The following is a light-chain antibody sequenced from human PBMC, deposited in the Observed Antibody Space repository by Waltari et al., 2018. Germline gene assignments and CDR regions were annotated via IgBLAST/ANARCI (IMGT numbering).Light chain of an antibody. J-gene: IGLJ6*01. CDR1: SSDVGGFDY. CDR3: VSYTSGITYV. V-gene: IGLV2-14*03. CDR2: DVT. Sequence: QSALTQTASVSGSPGQSITISCTGTSSDVGGFDYVSWYQQHPDKAPKVVIYDVTHRPSGVSNRFSGSKSGNTASLTISGLQPEDEADYYCVSYTSGITYVFGSGTKVTVL.